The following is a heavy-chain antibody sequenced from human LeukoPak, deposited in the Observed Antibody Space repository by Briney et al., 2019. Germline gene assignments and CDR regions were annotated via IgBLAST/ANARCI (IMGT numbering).Heavy chain of an antibody. D-gene: IGHD6-13*01. CDR2: INVNNDDT. V-gene: IGHV1-18*04. Sequence: ASVKVSCKVSGCTFTTFGITWVRQAPGQGLEWMGWINVNNDDTYYAQSLQGRVSMTTDTSTSTAYMELRNLRSDDTAVYYCARPRSSSWGIDYWGQGTLVTVSS. CDR1: GCTFTTFG. CDR3: ARPRSSSWGIDY. J-gene: IGHJ4*02.